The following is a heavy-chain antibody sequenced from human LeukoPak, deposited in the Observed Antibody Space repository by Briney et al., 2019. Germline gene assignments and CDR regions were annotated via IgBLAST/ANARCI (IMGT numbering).Heavy chain of an antibody. CDR1: GFTLSSDG. J-gene: IGHJ4*02. CDR2: ISGSGGST. V-gene: IGHV3-23*01. Sequence: PGGALRLSCAPSGFTLSSDGTSWVRQAPGEGLEWVSAISGSGGSTYYADSVKGRFTISRDNSKNTLYLQMNSLRAEDTAVYYCAPITVVKGVFDYWGQGTLVTVSS. D-gene: IGHD2-21*01. CDR3: APITVVKGVFDY.